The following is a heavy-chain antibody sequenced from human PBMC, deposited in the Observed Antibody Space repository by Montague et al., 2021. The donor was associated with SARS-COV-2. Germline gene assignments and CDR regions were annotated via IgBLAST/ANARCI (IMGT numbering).Heavy chain of an antibody. D-gene: IGHD2-2*01. CDR3: ARLKAPSCSSTSCYSASWFRP. CDR2: IYYSGST. J-gene: IGHJ5*02. CDR1: GGSLLRSSYY. Sequence: SETLSLTCTVSGGSLLRSSYYWGWTGQPPGTFLEWIGSIYYSGSTYYPHTLKSRVTISVDTSKNPCSLKLSSVTAADTAVYSCARLKAPSCSSTSCYSASWFRPWGQGTLVTVSS. V-gene: IGHV4-39*02.